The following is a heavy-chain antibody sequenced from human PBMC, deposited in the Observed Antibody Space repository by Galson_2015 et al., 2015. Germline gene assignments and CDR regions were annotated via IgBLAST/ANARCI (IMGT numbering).Heavy chain of an antibody. V-gene: IGHV3-33*02. CDR3: AKDPVKTRGTYLNYYYYMDV. CDR1: GFTFSSYG. CDR2: IWYDGKI. Sequence: SLRLSCAASGFTFSSYGMHWVRQAPGKGLEWVAVIWYDGKIKYVDSVKGRFTISRDTSANTLFLQLNSLRAEDTAVYYCAKDPVKTRGTYLNYYYYMDVWGKGTTVTVSS. J-gene: IGHJ6*03. D-gene: IGHD3-10*01.